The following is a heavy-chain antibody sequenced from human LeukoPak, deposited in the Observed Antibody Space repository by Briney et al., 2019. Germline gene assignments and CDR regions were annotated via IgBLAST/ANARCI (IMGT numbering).Heavy chain of an antibody. J-gene: IGHJ4*02. D-gene: IGHD6-19*01. CDR2: IYYSGST. Sequence: SETLSLTCTVSGGSISSYYWSWIRQPPGKGLEWIGYIYYSGSTNYNPSLKSRVTISVDTSKNQFSLKLSSVTAADTAVYFCARETMAGHFDYWGQGILVTVSS. CDR1: GGSISSYY. V-gene: IGHV4-59*01. CDR3: ARETMAGHFDY.